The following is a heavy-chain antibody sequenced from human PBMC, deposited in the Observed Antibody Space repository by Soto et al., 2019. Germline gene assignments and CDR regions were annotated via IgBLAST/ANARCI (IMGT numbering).Heavy chain of an antibody. J-gene: IGHJ6*02. CDR1: GFTLSSYH. CDR2: IHISSSNI. CDR3: VRDGSRGTNNYHYAMDV. Sequence: EVQLVESGGGLVQPGGSLRLSCVASGFTLSSYHMDWVRQAPGKGLEWISYIHISSSNIYYADSVKGRFTITRDNAKISLNLQIDCLRAEETAVYYCVRDGSRGTNNYHYAMDVWGQGTRVTVSS. V-gene: IGHV3-48*03. D-gene: IGHD2-8*01.